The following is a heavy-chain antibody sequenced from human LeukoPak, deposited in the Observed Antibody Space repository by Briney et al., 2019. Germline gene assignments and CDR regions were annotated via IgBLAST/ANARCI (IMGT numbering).Heavy chain of an antibody. CDR1: GFTFSSYW. CDR3: ARAPAYCSGGSCYSFLDY. D-gene: IGHD2-15*01. J-gene: IGHJ4*02. CDR2: INSDGSST. V-gene: IGHV3-74*01. Sequence: GGSLRLSCAASGFTFSSYWMHWVRQAPGKGLVWVSRINSDGSSTSYADSVKGRFTISRDNAKNTLYLQMNSLRAEDTAVYYCARAPAYCSGGSCYSFLDYWGQGTLVTVSS.